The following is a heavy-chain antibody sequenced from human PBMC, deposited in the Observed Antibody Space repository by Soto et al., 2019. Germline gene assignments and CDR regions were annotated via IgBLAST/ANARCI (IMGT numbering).Heavy chain of an antibody. V-gene: IGHV1-18*01. D-gene: IGHD3-10*01. CDR1: GYNFTSYG. Sequence: QVQLVQSGAEVKKPGASVKVSCKASGYNFTSYGISWVRQAPGQGLEWMGWISAYNGNTNYAQKLQGRVTMTTDTSTITAYMELRRLSTAATAVYYWARRELLNHFFDYWGQGTQVTVSS. CDR2: ISAYNGNT. J-gene: IGHJ4*02. CDR3: ARRELLNHFFDY.